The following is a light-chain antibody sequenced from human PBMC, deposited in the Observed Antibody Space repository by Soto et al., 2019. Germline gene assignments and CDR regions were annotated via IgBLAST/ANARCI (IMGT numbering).Light chain of an antibody. V-gene: IGKV3-11*01. CDR1: QSVASY. Sequence: EIVLTQSPDTLSLSPGDTATLSCRASQSVASYLAWYQQKPGQPPRLLIYHASNRATGIPARFSGSGYGTHFTLTISSLEPEDFAVYYCQHRADWPRGSFGQGTKLEIK. CDR3: QHRADWPRGS. J-gene: IGKJ2*01. CDR2: HAS.